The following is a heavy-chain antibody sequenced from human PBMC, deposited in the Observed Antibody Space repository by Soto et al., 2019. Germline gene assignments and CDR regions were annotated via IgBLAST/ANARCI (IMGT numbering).Heavy chain of an antibody. Sequence: ALVKVSCKASGYTFTSYDINWVRQATGQGLEWMGWMNPNSGNTGYAQKFQGRVTMTRNTSISTAYMELSSLRSEDTAVYYCARGWIAAAVIGGYWGQGTLVTVSS. J-gene: IGHJ4*02. CDR3: ARGWIAAAVIGGY. CDR1: GYTFTSYD. CDR2: MNPNSGNT. D-gene: IGHD6-13*01. V-gene: IGHV1-8*01.